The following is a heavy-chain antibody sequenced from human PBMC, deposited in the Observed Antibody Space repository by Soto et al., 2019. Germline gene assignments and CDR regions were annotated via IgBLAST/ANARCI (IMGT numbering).Heavy chain of an antibody. Sequence: GGSLRLSCAASGFTFSSYSMNWVRQAPGKGLEWVSSISSSSSYIYYADSVKGRFTISRDNAKNSLYLQMNSLRAEDTAVYYCARSSSWQYYYGMDVWGQGTTVTVSS. V-gene: IGHV3-21*01. CDR3: ARSSSWQYYYGMDV. CDR2: ISSSSSYI. CDR1: GFTFSSYS. D-gene: IGHD6-13*01. J-gene: IGHJ6*02.